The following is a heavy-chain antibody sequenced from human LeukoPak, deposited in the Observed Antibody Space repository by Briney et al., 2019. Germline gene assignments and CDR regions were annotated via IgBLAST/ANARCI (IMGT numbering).Heavy chain of an antibody. CDR2: ISHSGST. Sequence: PSETLSLTCSVSGYSFSSAYYWAWIRQSPGKGLEWIGSISHSGSTYYNPSLRSRVTISVDTSKNQFSLRLTSVTAADTAVYYCARDGHYVAVWFDPWGQGTLVTVSS. V-gene: IGHV4-38-2*02. J-gene: IGHJ5*02. D-gene: IGHD4-17*01. CDR1: GYSFSSAYY. CDR3: ARDGHYVAVWFDP.